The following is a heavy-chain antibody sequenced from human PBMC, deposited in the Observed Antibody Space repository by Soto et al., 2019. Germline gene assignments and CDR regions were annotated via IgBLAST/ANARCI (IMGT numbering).Heavy chain of an antibody. Sequence: SQTLSLTCGVSGGGVSSNRAAWNWIRQSPSRGLEWLGRTYYRSKWYNDYAVYVKSRITINPDTSKNQFSLQLNSVTPEDTDVYYCARDTVAGTGYGMDVWGQGTTVTVSS. CDR2: TYYRSKWYN. D-gene: IGHD6-19*01. CDR3: ARDTVAGTGYGMDV. J-gene: IGHJ6*02. CDR1: GGGVSSNRAA. V-gene: IGHV6-1*01.